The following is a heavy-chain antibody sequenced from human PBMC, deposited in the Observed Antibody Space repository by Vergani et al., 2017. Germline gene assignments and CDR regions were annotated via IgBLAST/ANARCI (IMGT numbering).Heavy chain of an antibody. CDR3: ARDSGIAAAGLYYYYYGMDV. J-gene: IGHJ6*02. D-gene: IGHD6-13*01. V-gene: IGHV3-21*01. Sequence: EVQLVESGGGLVQPGRSLRLSCAASGFTFSSYSMNWVRQAPGKGLEWVSSISSSSSYIYYADSVKGRFTISRDNAKNTLYLQMNSLRAEDTAVYYCARDSGIAAAGLYYYYYGMDVWGQGTTVTVSS. CDR1: GFTFSSYS. CDR2: ISSSSSYI.